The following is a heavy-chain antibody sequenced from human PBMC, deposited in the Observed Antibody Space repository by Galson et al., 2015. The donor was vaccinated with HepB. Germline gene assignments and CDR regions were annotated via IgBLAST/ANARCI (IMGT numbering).Heavy chain of an antibody. V-gene: IGHV3-9*01. J-gene: IGHJ4*02. D-gene: IGHD3-22*01. CDR2: ISWNSGSI. Sequence: SLRLSCAASGFTFDDYAMHWVRQAPGKGLEWVSGISWNSGSIGYADSVKGRFTISRDNAKNSLYLQMNSLRAEDTALYYCAKDRSYYYDSSGTLHYWGQGTLVTVSS. CDR1: GFTFDDYA. CDR3: AKDRSYYYDSSGTLHY.